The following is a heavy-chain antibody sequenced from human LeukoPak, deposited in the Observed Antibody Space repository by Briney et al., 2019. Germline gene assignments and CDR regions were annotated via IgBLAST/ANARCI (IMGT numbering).Heavy chain of an antibody. CDR2: IDAGNGNT. J-gene: IGHJ4*02. CDR1: GYTFTNYH. CDR3: ARGSTSDWPLDH. V-gene: IGHV1-3*01. Sequence: ASMKVSCKASGYTFTNYHIAWVRQAPGQRLEWMGWIDAGNGNTRYSQKFQGRVTITRDTSTSTAYIELRSLRSEDTAMYYCARGSTSDWPLDHWGQETLVTISS. D-gene: IGHD2-2*01.